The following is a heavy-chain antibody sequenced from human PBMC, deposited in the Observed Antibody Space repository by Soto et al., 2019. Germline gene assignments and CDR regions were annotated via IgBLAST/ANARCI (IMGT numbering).Heavy chain of an antibody. CDR3: ARTVTGVFDY. J-gene: IGHJ4*02. V-gene: IGHV4-38-2*01. CDR1: GYSISSGYY. CDR2: MYHSGNT. D-gene: IGHD2-21*02. Sequence: SETLSLTCAVSGYSISSGYYWGWIRQPPGKGLEWIGNMYHSGNTYKNPSLKSRVTISVDTSKNQFSLKLSSVTAADTAVYYCARTVTGVFDYWGQGTLVTVSS.